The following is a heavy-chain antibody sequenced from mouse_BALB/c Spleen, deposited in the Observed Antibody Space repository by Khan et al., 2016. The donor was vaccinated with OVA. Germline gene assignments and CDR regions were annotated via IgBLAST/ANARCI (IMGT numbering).Heavy chain of an antibody. D-gene: IGHD1-3*01. CDR3: ARLEDI. CDR2: IWAGGST. CDR1: GFSLTSYG. Sequence: QVQLKQSGPGLVAPSQSLSITCTVSGFSLTSYGVHWVRQPPGKGLEWLGVIWAGGSTNYNSALMSRLSISKDHSKSQVFLKRNSLQTDDTAMYYVARLEDIWGQGTTLTVSS. V-gene: IGHV2-9*02. J-gene: IGHJ2*01.